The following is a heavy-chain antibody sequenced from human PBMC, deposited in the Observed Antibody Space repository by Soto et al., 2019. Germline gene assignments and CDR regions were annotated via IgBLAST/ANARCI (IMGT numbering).Heavy chain of an antibody. V-gene: IGHV3-74*01. CDR1: GFSFSNNC. J-gene: IGHJ4*02. CDR2: LNEDGGMT. Sequence: EVQLVESGGGLVQPGGSLRLSCAASGFSFSNNCMYWVRQAPGKGLVWVSRLNEDGGMTSHADSVRGRFTISRDNTRNSPDLERNSLRAEDTAVYYCVTGFRWGQGTLVTVSS. D-gene: IGHD3-10*01. CDR3: VTGFR.